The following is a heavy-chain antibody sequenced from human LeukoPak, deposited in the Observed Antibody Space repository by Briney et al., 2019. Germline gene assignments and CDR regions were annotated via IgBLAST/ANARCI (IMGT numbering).Heavy chain of an antibody. CDR2: INHSGST. V-gene: IGHV4-34*01. J-gene: IGHJ6*02. CDR3: ASGEVVAPADTDITSGMDV. Sequence: PSETLSLTCAVYGGSFSGYYWSWIRQPPGKGLEWLGEINHSGSTNHNPSLKSRVTISVDTSKNRFSLKLSSVTAADTAVYYCASGEVVAPADTDITSGMDVWGQGTTVTVSS. D-gene: IGHD2-2*01. CDR1: GGSFSGYY.